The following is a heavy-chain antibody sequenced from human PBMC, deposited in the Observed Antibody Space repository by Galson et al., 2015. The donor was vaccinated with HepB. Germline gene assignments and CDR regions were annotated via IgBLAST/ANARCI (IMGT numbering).Heavy chain of an antibody. Sequence: SLRLSCAASGFTFSSYSMNWVRQAPGKGLEWVSSISSSSSYIYYADSVKGRFTISRDNAKNSLYLQMNSLGAEDTAVYYCARVVAGYFDYWGQGTLVTVSS. J-gene: IGHJ4*02. CDR1: GFTFSSYS. V-gene: IGHV3-21*01. CDR3: ARVVAGYFDY. CDR2: ISSSSSYI. D-gene: IGHD6-19*01.